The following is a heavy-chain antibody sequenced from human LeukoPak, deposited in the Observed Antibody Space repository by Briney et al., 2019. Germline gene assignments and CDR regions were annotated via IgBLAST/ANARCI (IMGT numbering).Heavy chain of an antibody. CDR2: FDPEDGET. CDR3: ARGRSSSSGRPSWFDP. CDR1: GYTLTELS. J-gene: IGHJ5*02. Sequence: ASVKVSCKVSGYTLTELSMHWVRQAPGKGLEWMGGFDPEDGETIYAQKFQGRVTITRDTSASTAYMELSSLRSEDTAVYYCARGRSSSSGRPSWFDPWGQGTLVTVSS. V-gene: IGHV1-24*01. D-gene: IGHD6-6*01.